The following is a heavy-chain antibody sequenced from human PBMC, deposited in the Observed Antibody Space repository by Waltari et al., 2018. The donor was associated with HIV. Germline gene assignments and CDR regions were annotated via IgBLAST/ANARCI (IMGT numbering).Heavy chain of an antibody. CDR1: GYTFTSYD. CDR3: ARRYDSGTNIAGY. CDR2: MNPNSGNT. V-gene: IGHV1-8*01. J-gene: IGHJ4*02. Sequence: QVQLVQSGAEVKKPGASVKVSCKASGYTFTSYDINWVRQATGKGREWMGWMNPNSGNTGYAQKFQGRVTMTRNTSISTAYMELSGLRSEDTAVYYCARRYDSGTNIAGYWGQGTLVTVSS. D-gene: IGHD3-10*01.